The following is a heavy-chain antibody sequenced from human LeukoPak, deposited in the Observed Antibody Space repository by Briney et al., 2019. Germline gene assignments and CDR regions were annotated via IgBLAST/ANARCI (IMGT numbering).Heavy chain of an antibody. D-gene: IGHD5-18*01. CDR1: GFTFSSYA. CDR3: ARGRKYSYGTYYYGLDV. CDR2: ISGSGGST. J-gene: IGHJ6*02. V-gene: IGHV3-23*01. Sequence: GGSLRLSCAASGFTFSSYAMSWVRQAPGKGLEWVSAISGSGGSTYYADSVKGRFTISRDNSKNTLYLQMNSLRAEDTAVYYCARGRKYSYGTYYYGLDVWGQGTTVTVCS.